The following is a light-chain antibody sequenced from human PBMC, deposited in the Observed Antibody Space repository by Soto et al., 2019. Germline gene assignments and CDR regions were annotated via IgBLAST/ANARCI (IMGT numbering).Light chain of an antibody. CDR3: QQRSNWPARVT. V-gene: IGKV3-11*01. CDR2: DAS. J-gene: IGKJ4*01. CDR1: QSVASY. Sequence: EVVLTQSPDTLSLSPGERATLSCRASQSVASYLAWYQQRPGQAPRLLISDASHRAAAIPARFSGSGSGTDFTLTISSLEPEDFAVYYCQQRSNWPARVTFGGGTKVEIK.